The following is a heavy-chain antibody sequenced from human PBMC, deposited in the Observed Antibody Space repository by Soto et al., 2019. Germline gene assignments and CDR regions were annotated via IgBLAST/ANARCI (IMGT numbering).Heavy chain of an antibody. Sequence: QVTLKESGPVLVRPTETLTLTCTVSGFSLNNVRMGVTWIRQPPGKALEWLAHISSTDEKAYSTSLKTRLTISKDTSNSQVVLSMTNLDPFDTATYYCALLVLGSGNSYTFYRFYHGLDVWGPGTPVTVSS. CDR1: GFSLNNVRMG. CDR2: ISSTDEK. CDR3: ALLVLGSGNSYTFYRFYHGLDV. J-gene: IGHJ6*02. D-gene: IGHD3-10*01. V-gene: IGHV2-26*01.